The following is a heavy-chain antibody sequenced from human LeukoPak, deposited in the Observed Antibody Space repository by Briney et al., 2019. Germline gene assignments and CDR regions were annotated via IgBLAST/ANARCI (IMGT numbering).Heavy chain of an antibody. D-gene: IGHD3-22*01. Sequence: GGSLRLSCEASGFTVSSTHMVWVRQAPGKGLEWVSVTYTGGNSYYAGSVQGRFIISRDISKNTLYLQMNNLRAEDSALDYCARGGRGSAAVVAPRSFDIWGQGTMVTVSS. J-gene: IGHJ3*02. CDR1: GFTVSSTH. V-gene: IGHV3-53*01. CDR3: ARGGRGSAAVVAPRSFDI. CDR2: TYTGGNS.